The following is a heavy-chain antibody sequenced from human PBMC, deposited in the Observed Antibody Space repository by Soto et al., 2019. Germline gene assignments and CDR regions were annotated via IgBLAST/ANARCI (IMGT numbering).Heavy chain of an antibody. Sequence: QVQLVQSGAEVKKPGASVKVSCKASGYTFTNHGISWVRQAPGQGLEWLGWISGHNGNTKYAQRLQGRVTMTTDTSTSTAYMELSSLKSEDTAVYYCARDLYPLAYYFDYWGQGTLVTVSS. J-gene: IGHJ4*02. V-gene: IGHV1-18*01. CDR1: GYTFTNHG. CDR3: ARDLYPLAYYFDY. CDR2: ISGHNGNT.